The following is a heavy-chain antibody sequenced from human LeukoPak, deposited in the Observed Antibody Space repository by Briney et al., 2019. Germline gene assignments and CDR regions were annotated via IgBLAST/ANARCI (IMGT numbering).Heavy chain of an antibody. V-gene: IGHV3-23*01. CDR1: GFTFSKYD. CDR3: VREDTPATANY. D-gene: IGHD2-15*01. CDR2: ISGSGGST. Sequence: GGSLRLSCTASGFTFSKYDMIWVRQAPGKGLEWVSVISGSGGSTYYADSVRGRFSISRDNSENTLYLQMHSLRPGDTAVYYCVREDTPATANYWGQGTLVTISS. J-gene: IGHJ4*02.